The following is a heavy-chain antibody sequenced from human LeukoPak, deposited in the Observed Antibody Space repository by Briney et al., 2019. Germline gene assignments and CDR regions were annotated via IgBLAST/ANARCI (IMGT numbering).Heavy chain of an antibody. Sequence: PAETLILTCTVSGGSISSYYWSWIRQPPGKGLEWIGYIYYSGSTNYNPSLKSRVTISVATSKNQFSLKLSSVTAADTAVYYCARLSPRYYDSSGYYFWVPFDYWGQG. CDR1: GGSISSYY. J-gene: IGHJ4*03. CDR2: IYYSGST. CDR3: ARLSPRYYDSSGYYFWVPFDY. V-gene: IGHV4-59*08. D-gene: IGHD3-22*01.